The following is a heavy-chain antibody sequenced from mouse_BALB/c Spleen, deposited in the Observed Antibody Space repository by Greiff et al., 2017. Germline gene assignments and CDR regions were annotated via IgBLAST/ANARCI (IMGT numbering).Heavy chain of an antibody. V-gene: IGHV5-15*02. Sequence: EVQLVESGAGLVQPGGSRKLSCAASGFTFTDYEMAWVRQAPGKGPEWVAFISNLAYSIYYADPVTGRFTISGENAKNTLYLEMSSLRSEDTAMYYCASDYGYYLDYWGQGTTLTVSS. CDR3: ASDYGYYLDY. CDR2: ISNLAYSI. J-gene: IGHJ2*01. D-gene: IGHD2-2*01. CDR1: GFTFTDYE.